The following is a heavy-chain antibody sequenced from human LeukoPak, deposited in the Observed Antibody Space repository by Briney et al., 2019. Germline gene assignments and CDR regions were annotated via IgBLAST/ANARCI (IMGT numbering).Heavy chain of an antibody. D-gene: IGHD3-22*01. V-gene: IGHV3-23*01. J-gene: IGHJ4*02. CDR3: AKLPSYYYESSGYYYFDY. CDR2: ISGSGVST. Sequence: PGGSLRLPCAASGFTFSSYAMSWVRQTPGKGLEWVSAISGSGVSTYYADSVKGRFTVSRDNSKNTLYLQMNSLRAGDTAVYYCAKLPSYYYESSGYYYFDYWGQGTLVTVSS. CDR1: GFTFSSYA.